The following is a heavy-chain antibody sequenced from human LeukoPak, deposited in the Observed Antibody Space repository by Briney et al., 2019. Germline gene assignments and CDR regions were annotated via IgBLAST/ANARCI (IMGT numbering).Heavy chain of an antibody. CDR3: AKDTNYYDSSGYYHY. J-gene: IGHJ4*02. Sequence: GRSLRLSCAASGFTFDDCAMHWVRQAPGKGLEWVSGISWNSGSIGFADSVKGRFTISRDNAKNSLYLQMNSLRPEDTALYYCAKDTNYYDSSGYYHYWGQGTLVTVSS. V-gene: IGHV3-9*01. D-gene: IGHD3-22*01. CDR1: GFTFDDCA. CDR2: ISWNSGSI.